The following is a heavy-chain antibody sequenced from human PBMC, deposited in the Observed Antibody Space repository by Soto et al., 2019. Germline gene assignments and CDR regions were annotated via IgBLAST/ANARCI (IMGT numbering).Heavy chain of an antibody. D-gene: IGHD5-12*01. Sequence: PAETLSLTCDFSRYSISNNSWWSGVRQPPWGGLEWIGELHHGGSTNYNPSLESRVTFSVDISKNQFFLKLSSVTAADTAVYYCTKNSAYALDYWGQGTLVTVSS. V-gene: IGHV4-4*02. CDR2: LHHGGST. CDR3: TKNSAYALDY. CDR1: RYSISNNSW. J-gene: IGHJ4*02.